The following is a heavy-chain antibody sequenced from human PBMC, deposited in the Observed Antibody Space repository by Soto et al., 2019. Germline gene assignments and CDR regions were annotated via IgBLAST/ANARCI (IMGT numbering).Heavy chain of an antibody. J-gene: IGHJ3*02. CDR1: GYTFTSYG. CDR3: ARAGYCSSTSCYGVLAALDI. CDR2: ISVYNGNT. D-gene: IGHD2-2*01. Sequence: QVQLVQSGAEVKKPGASLKVSCKPSGYTFTSYGISWVRQDPGQGLEWMGWISVYNGNTNYAQKLQGRVTMTTDTSTSIAYMELRSLRSDDTAVYYCARAGYCSSTSCYGVLAALDIWGQGTMVTVSS. V-gene: IGHV1-18*01.